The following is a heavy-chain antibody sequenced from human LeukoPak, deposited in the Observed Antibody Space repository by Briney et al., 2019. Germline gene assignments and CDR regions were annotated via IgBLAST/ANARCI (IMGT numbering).Heavy chain of an antibody. D-gene: IGHD5-18*01. CDR1: GFTFSSSA. CDR2: FSGRGGST. Sequence: GGSLRLSCAASGFTFSSSAMSWVRQAPGEGLEWVSSFSGRGGSTYYTDSVKGRFTISRDNSKNTLYLQMNSLRAEDTAVYYCAGDRLGYSYGPEVDYWGQGTLVTVSS. V-gene: IGHV3-23*01. J-gene: IGHJ4*02. CDR3: AGDRLGYSYGPEVDY.